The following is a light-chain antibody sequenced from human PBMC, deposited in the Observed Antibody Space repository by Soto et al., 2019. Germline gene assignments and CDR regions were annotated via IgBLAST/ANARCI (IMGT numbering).Light chain of an antibody. V-gene: IGKV1-5*03. CDR3: QQYNHYRT. Sequence: DIQMTQSPSTLSASVGDRVTITCRASQSISSWLAWYQQKPGKAPNLLIYQASRLDRGVPSRFSGSGSETEFTLTISDLQPEDFATYYCQQYNHYRTFGQGTRVELK. CDR1: QSISSW. CDR2: QAS. J-gene: IGKJ1*01.